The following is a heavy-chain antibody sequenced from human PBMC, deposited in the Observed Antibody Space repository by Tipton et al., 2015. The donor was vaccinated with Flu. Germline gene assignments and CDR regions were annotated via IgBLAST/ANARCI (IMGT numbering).Heavy chain of an antibody. CDR3: ARERDGRDGYNWQWFDP. Sequence: QVQLVQSGAEVKKPGASVKVSCKASGYTFTSYGISWVRQAPGQGLEWMGWISAYNGNTNYAQKLRGRVTMTTDTSTSTAYMELRSLRSDDTAVYYCARERDGRDGYNWQWFDPWGQGTLVTVSS. V-gene: IGHV1-18*01. J-gene: IGHJ5*02. D-gene: IGHD5-24*01. CDR1: GYTFTSYG. CDR2: ISAYNGNT.